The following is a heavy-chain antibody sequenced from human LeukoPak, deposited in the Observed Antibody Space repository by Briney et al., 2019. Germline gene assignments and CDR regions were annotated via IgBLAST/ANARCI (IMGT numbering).Heavy chain of an antibody. Sequence: GGSLRLSCAASGFTFSSYSMNWVRQAPGKGLEWVSSISSSSSYIYYADSVKGRFTTSRDNAKNSLYLQMNSLRAEDTAVYYCARLPYSGSYIDYWGQGTLVTVSS. CDR2: ISSSSSYI. CDR3: ARLPYSGSYIDY. CDR1: GFTFSSYS. V-gene: IGHV3-21*01. J-gene: IGHJ4*02. D-gene: IGHD1-26*01.